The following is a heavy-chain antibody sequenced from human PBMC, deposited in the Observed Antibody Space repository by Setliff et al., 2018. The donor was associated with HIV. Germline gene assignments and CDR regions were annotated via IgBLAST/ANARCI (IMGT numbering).Heavy chain of an antibody. Sequence: PSETLSLTCTVSGGSISSYYWSWIRQPPGKGLEWIGNIYSSGSTNYNPSLKSRVTISVDTSKNQFSLKLTSVTATDTAVYYCARDRYAGEIDYGGQGTLVTVSS. V-gene: IGHV4-4*09. CDR2: IYSSGST. D-gene: IGHD3-10*01. CDR1: GGSISSYY. J-gene: IGHJ4*02. CDR3: ARDRYAGEIDY.